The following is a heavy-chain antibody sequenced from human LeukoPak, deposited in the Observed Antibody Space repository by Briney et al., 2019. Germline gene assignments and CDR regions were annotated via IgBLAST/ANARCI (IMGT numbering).Heavy chain of an antibody. CDR3: EREKHNYGDFDY. V-gene: IGHV1-18*01. J-gene: IGHJ4*02. Sequence: ASVKVSCKASGYTFTSYGISWVRQAPGQGLEWMGWISAYNGNTNYAQKLPGRVTMTTDTSTSTAYMELRSLGSDDTAVYYCEREKHNYGDFDYWGQGTLVTVSS. D-gene: IGHD4-17*01. CDR2: ISAYNGNT. CDR1: GYTFTSYG.